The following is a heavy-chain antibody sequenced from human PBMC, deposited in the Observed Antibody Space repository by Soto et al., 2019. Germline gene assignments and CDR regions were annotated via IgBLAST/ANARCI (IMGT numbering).Heavy chain of an antibody. CDR2: ISSSGGSR. CDR3: AKDPPSPWTANWVDP. J-gene: IGHJ5*02. V-gene: IGHV3-23*01. Sequence: EEQVSESGGALVQPGGSLRLSCAASGFNFNTFAMSWIRQAPGKGLEWVSHISSSGGSRDYADSLRGRFTISRDNSKNVLFLQMNSLRADDTATYYCAKDPPSPWTANWVDPWGKGTLVTVSS. D-gene: IGHD1-1*01. CDR1: GFNFNTFA.